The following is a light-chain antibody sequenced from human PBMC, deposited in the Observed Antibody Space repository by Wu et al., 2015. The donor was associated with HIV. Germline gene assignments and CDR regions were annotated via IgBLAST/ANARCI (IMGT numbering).Light chain of an antibody. CDR1: HSVAGS. CDR3: QQYNNWPT. J-gene: IGKJ1*01. CDR2: DAS. V-gene: IGKV3-11*01. Sequence: EIVLTQSPVTLSLSPGESATLSCRASHSVAGSLVWFQQKPGQAPRLLIYDASNRATGIPARFSGSGSGTDFTLTISSLEPEDFAVYYCQQYNNWPTFGQGTKVKIK.